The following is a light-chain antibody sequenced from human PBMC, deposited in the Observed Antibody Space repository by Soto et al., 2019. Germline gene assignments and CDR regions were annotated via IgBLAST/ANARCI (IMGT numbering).Light chain of an antibody. CDR2: QTS. J-gene: IGKJ4*01. Sequence: DIQMTQSPSTLSASVGDRVTITCRASQSVGTWLAWYQQQPGKAPKILIWQTSTFVSGVPSRFSGSGSGTEFTLTITSLQPDDFATYFCQHYYNYPLTFGGGTRVEI. V-gene: IGKV1-5*03. CDR1: QSVGTW. CDR3: QHYYNYPLT.